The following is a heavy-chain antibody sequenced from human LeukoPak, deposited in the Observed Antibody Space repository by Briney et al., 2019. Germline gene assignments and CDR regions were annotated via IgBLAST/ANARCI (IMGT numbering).Heavy chain of an antibody. V-gene: IGHV1-2*02. CDR3: ARVGRFWNYEENWFDP. Sequence: GASVKVSRKASGYTFAGYYMHWVRQAPGQGLEWMGWINPNSGGTNYAQKFQGRVTMTRDTSISTAYMELSRLRSDDTAVYYCARVGRFWNYEENWFDPWGQGTLVTVSS. D-gene: IGHD1-7*01. CDR2: INPNSGGT. J-gene: IGHJ5*02. CDR1: GYTFAGYY.